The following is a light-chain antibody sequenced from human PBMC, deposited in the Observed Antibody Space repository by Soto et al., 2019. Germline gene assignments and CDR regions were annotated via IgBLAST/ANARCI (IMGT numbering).Light chain of an antibody. V-gene: IGKV3D-7*01. CDR3: QQDYNLPYT. J-gene: IGKJ2*01. CDR2: GAS. Sequence: PGARVTLSCRASQSLSSSSLTWYQQKPGQAPSLLIYGASTSATSIPARFSGSGSGTDFTLTISSLQPEDFAVYYCQQDYNLPYTFGQGTKLEIK. CDR1: QSLSSSS.